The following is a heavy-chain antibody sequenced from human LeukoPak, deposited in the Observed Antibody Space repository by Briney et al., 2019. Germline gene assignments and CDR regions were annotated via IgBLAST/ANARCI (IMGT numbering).Heavy chain of an antibody. CDR1: GGSFSGYY. CDR2: INHSGST. J-gene: IGHJ4*02. CDR3: ARESGGIAVAGTFDY. Sequence: SETLSLTCAVYGGSFSGYYWSWIRQPPGKGLEWMGEINHSGSTNYNPSLKSRVTISVDTSKNQFSLKLSSVTAADTAVYYCARESGGIAVAGTFDYWGQGTLVTVSS. D-gene: IGHD6-19*01. V-gene: IGHV4-34*01.